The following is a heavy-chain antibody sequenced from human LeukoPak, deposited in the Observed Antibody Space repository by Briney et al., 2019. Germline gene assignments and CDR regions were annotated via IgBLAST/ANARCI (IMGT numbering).Heavy chain of an antibody. CDR1: GGSFSGYY. CDR3: TITTGTTLGLMDY. CDR2: INHSGIT. V-gene: IGHV4-34*01. D-gene: IGHD1-1*01. Sequence: PSETLSLTCAVYGGSFSGYYWRWIRQPPGKGLEWIGEINHSGITNYNPSFKSRVTISVDTSKNQLSLKMSSVNAADTAVYYCTITTGTTLGLMDYWGQGTLVTVSS. J-gene: IGHJ4*02.